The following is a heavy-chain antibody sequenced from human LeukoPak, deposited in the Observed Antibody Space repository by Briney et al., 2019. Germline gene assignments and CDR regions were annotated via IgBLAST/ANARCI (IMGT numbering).Heavy chain of an antibody. CDR1: GFTFDDYA. J-gene: IGHJ4*02. D-gene: IGHD2-21*02. CDR3: AKDIYRVVTAILGY. V-gene: IGHV3-9*01. Sequence: PGGSLRLSCAASGFTFDDYAMHWVRQAPGKRLEWVSGISWNSGSIGYADSVKGRLTISRDNAKNSLYLQMNSLRAEDTALYYCAKDIYRVVTAILGYWGQGTLVTVSS. CDR2: ISWNSGSI.